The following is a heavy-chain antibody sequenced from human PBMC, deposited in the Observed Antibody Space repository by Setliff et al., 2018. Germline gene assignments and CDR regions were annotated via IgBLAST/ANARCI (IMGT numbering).Heavy chain of an antibody. V-gene: IGHV1-69*05. CDR2: TIPMFGTT. CDR3: VREGVDSRSSTDYRYYMDV. CDR1: GGTFSSYG. Sequence: VKVSCKASGGTFSSYGISWVRQAPGQGLEWMGGTIPMFGTTDYARKFQGRVTIITDESTSTAYMQLSSLGSEDTAVYYCVREGVDSRSSTDYRYYMDVWGKGTTVTVSS. J-gene: IGHJ6*03. D-gene: IGHD3-22*01.